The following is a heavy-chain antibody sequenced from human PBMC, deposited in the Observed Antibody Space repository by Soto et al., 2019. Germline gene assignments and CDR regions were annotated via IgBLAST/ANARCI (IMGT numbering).Heavy chain of an antibody. CDR2: MNPNSGNT. D-gene: IGHD2-15*01. V-gene: IGHV1-8*01. CDR1: GYTFASYD. J-gene: IGHJ4*02. CDR3: ARERSGYFDY. Sequence: VXXVQSGAEVKKPGASVKVSCNASGYTFASYDISSVRQATGQGLKWMGWMNPNSGNTGYAQKFQGRVTMTRNTSISTAYMELSSLRSEDTAVYYCARERSGYFDYWGQGTLVTVSS.